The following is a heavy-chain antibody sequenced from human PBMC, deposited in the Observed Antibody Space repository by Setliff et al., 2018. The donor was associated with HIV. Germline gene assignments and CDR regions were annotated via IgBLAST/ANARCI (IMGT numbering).Heavy chain of an antibody. CDR3: ARGLTAPGFNWFDP. V-gene: IGHV1-69*05. D-gene: IGHD6-13*01. Sequence: SVKVSCKASGGRFSRYAINWVRQAPGQGLEWIGGIIPIFRKTNFAQNFQGRVTFTTDESTRTTYMDLRSLISDDTAVYYCARGLTAPGFNWFDPWGQGTLVTVTS. J-gene: IGHJ5*02. CDR2: IIPIFRKT. CDR1: GGRFSRYA.